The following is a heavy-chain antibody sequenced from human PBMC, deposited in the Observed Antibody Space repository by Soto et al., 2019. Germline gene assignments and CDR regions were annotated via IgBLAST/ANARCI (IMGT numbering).Heavy chain of an antibody. CDR3: AREGCSGGSCYKDYYYYGMDV. D-gene: IGHD2-15*01. CDR2: IIPIFGTA. J-gene: IGHJ6*02. CDR1: GGTFSSYA. Sequence: QVQLVQSGAEVKKPGSSVKVSCKASGGTFSSYAISWVRQAPGQGLEWMGGIIPIFGTANYAQKFQGRVTITADEATSKAYMELSSLRSEDTAVYYCAREGCSGGSCYKDYYYYGMDVWGQGTTVTVSS. V-gene: IGHV1-69*01.